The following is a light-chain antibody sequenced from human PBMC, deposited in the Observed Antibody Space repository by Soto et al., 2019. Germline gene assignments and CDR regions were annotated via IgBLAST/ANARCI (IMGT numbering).Light chain of an antibody. CDR3: QQYSSYSALT. J-gene: IGKJ4*01. CDR2: DAS. Sequence: DIQMTQSPSTLSASVGARVIITCRASQSISTWLAWYPQKPGKAPKVLIYDASSLESGVPSRFSGSGSGTEFTLTISRLQPDDFATYYCQQYSSYSALTFGGGTKVDIK. V-gene: IGKV1-5*01. CDR1: QSISTW.